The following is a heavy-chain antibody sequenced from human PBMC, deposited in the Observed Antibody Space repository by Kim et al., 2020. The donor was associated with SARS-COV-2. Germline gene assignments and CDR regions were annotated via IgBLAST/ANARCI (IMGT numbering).Heavy chain of an antibody. CDR3: ARRGRLTMVRGDTDY. V-gene: IGHV4-61*01. CDR1: GGSVSSGSYY. J-gene: IGHJ4*02. D-gene: IGHD3-10*01. CDR2: IYYSGST. Sequence: SETLSLTCTVSGGSVSSGSYYWSWIRQPPGKGLEWIGYIYYSGSTNYNPSLKSRVTISVDTSKNQFSLKLSSVTAADTAVYYCARRGRLTMVRGDTDYWGQGTLVTVSS.